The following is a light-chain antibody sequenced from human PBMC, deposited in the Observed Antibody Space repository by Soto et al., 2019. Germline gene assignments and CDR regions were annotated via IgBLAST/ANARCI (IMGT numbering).Light chain of an antibody. CDR2: DTS. CDR1: QSISSSY. Sequence: EILLTQSPGTLSLSPGERATLSCRASQSISSSYLAWYQQKPGQAPRLLIYDTSTRATGIPARFSGSGSGTEFTLTISSLQSEDFAVYYCQQYSNWPPITFGQGTRLEI. V-gene: IGKV3-15*01. J-gene: IGKJ5*01. CDR3: QQYSNWPPIT.